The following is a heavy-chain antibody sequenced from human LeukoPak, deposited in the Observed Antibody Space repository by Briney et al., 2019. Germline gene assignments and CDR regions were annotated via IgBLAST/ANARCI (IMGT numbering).Heavy chain of an antibody. CDR2: IIPIFGTA. V-gene: IGHV1-69*05. Sequence: SVKVSCKASGGTFSSYAISWVRQAPGQGLEWMGGIIPIFGTANYAQKFQGRVTITTDESTSTAYMELSSLRSEDTAVYYCASGNRRMGSSDGFDPWGQGTLVTVSP. D-gene: IGHD6-13*01. CDR1: GGTFSSYA. CDR3: ASGNRRMGSSDGFDP. J-gene: IGHJ5*02.